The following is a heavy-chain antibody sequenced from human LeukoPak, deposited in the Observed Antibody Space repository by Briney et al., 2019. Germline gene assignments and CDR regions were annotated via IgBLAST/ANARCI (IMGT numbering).Heavy chain of an antibody. CDR2: IKPDESEK. V-gene: IGHV3-7*04. D-gene: IGHD6-19*01. CDR1: GFTFISYW. Sequence: PGGSLRLSCAASGFTFISYWMIWGRQAPGKGLEWVANIKPDESEKYYVDSVKGRFTISRDNAKNSLYLQMNSLRAEDTAVYYCARDLASSGWSPGYWGQGTLVTVSS. J-gene: IGHJ4*02. CDR3: ARDLASSGWSPGY.